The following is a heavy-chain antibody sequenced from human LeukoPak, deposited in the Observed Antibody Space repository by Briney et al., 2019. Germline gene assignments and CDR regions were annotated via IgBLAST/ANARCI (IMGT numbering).Heavy chain of an antibody. CDR2: ISSSSSYI. J-gene: IGHJ4*02. CDR3: ARDCCSGGSSDKFGY. CDR1: GFTFSSYS. D-gene: IGHD2-15*01. Sequence: PGGSLRLSCAASGFTFSSYSMNWVRQAPGKGLEWVSSISSSSSYIYYADSVKGRFTISRDNAKNSLYLQMNRLRAEDTAVYYCARDCCSGGSSDKFGYWGQGTLVTVSS. V-gene: IGHV3-21*01.